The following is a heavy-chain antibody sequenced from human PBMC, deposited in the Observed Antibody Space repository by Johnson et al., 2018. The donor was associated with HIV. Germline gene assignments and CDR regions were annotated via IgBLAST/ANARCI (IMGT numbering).Heavy chain of an antibody. CDR2: IWYDGSNK. J-gene: IGHJ3*02. D-gene: IGHD5-18*01. Sequence: QVQLVESGGGVVQPVRSLRLSCAASGFTFSSYGMHWVRQAPGKGLEWVAVIWYDGSNKYYADSVKGRFTISRDNSKNTLYLQMNSLRAEDTAVYYCAKGGIQLWLTDAFDIWGQGTMVTVSS. V-gene: IGHV3-33*06. CDR1: GFTFSSYG. CDR3: AKGGIQLWLTDAFDI.